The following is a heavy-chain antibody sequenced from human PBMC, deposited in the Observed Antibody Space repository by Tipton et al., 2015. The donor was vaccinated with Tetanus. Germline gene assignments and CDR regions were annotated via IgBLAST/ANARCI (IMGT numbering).Heavy chain of an antibody. CDR2: ILYGGST. V-gene: IGHV4-61*01. J-gene: IGHJ4*01. CDR3: AREVPAAGHFDS. Sequence: TLSLTCTIFGGSVSRGSYYWAWIRQPPGKGLEYIGYILYGGSTHYNPSLKSRLTMSADPAKNQFSLRLTSVTAADTAVNYCAREVPAAGHFDSCGHVTLVSVSS. CDR1: GGSVSRGSYY. D-gene: IGHD6-13*01.